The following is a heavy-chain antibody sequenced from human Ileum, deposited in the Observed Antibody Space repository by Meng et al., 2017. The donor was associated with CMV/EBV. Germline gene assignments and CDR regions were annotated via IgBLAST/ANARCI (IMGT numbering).Heavy chain of an antibody. CDR2: IYSGGST. CDR1: GLTVSSNF. Sequence: GESLKISCAASGLTVSSNFMSWVRQAPGKGLEWVSAIYSGGSTKYADSVRGRFTISRDNSKNTLYLQMNSRRAEDTAVYYCAGDSLDDDDYYYGRAYWGQGTTVTVSS. V-gene: IGHV3-53*01. CDR3: AGDSLDDDDYYYGRAY. J-gene: IGHJ6*02. D-gene: IGHD3-3*01.